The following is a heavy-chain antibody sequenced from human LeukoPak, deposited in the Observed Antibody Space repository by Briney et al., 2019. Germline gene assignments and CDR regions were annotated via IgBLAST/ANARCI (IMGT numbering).Heavy chain of an antibody. CDR3: ARGRGGPGA. CDR1: GGSFSGYY. D-gene: IGHD3-10*01. CDR2: INHSGST. J-gene: IGHJ4*02. Sequence: SETLSLTCAVYGGSFSGYYWSWIRQPPGKGLEWIGEINHSGSTNYNPSLKSRVTISVDTSKNQFSLKLSSVTAAGTAVYYCARGRGGPGAWGQGTLVTVSS. V-gene: IGHV4-34*01.